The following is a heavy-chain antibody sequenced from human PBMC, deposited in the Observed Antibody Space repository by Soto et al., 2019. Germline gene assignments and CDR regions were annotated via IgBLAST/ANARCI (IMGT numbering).Heavy chain of an antibody. J-gene: IGHJ6*02. V-gene: IGHV1-2*02. Sequence: ASVKVSCKASGYTFTGYYMHWVRQAPGQGLEWMGWINPNSGSTNYAQKFQGRVTMTRDTSISTAYMELSRLRSDDTAVYYCARDSPSLLSAMNVWGQGTTVTVSS. CDR1: GYTFTGYY. CDR3: ARDSPSLLSAMNV. D-gene: IGHD1-26*01. CDR2: INPNSGST.